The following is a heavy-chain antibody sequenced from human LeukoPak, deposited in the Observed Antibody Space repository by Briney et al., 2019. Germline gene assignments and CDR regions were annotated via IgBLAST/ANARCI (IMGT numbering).Heavy chain of an antibody. Sequence: SETLSLTCTVSGGSISSSTSYYWGWIRQPPGKGLEWIGSIYYSGITYYNPSLKSRVTISVDTSKNQFSLKLSSVTAADTAIYFCASGATISAFHIWGQGTMVTVSS. CDR1: GGSISSSTSYY. CDR3: ASGATISAFHI. CDR2: IYYSGIT. V-gene: IGHV4-39*07. D-gene: IGHD5-24*01. J-gene: IGHJ3*02.